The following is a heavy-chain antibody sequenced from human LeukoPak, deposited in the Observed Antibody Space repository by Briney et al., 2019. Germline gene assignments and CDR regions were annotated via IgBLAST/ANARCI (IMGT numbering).Heavy chain of an antibody. CDR2: ISGSGGST. V-gene: IGHV3-23*01. Sequence: GSLRLSCAASGFTFSSYAMSWVRQAPGKGLEWVSAISGSGGSTYYADSVKGRFTFSRDDSKNTLYLQMNSLRAEDTAVYYCAKEGGLYDSGGYFDYWGQGTLVTVSS. D-gene: IGHD3-3*01. CDR1: GFTFSSYA. J-gene: IGHJ4*02. CDR3: AKEGGLYDSGGYFDY.